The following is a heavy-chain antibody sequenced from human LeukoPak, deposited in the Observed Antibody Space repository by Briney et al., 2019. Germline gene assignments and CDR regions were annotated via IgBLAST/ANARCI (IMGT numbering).Heavy chain of an antibody. CDR3: ARRQGCSSTSCPPDS. CDR1: GYNFANYW. CDR2: IYAGDSDV. J-gene: IGHJ4*02. D-gene: IGHD2-2*01. Sequence: GESLNISCKGSGYNFANYWIGWVRQMPGKGLEWMGIIYAGDSDVRYSPSFQGQVSMSADKSINTAYLQWSSLQASDTAMYYCARRQGCSSTSCPPDSWGQGTLVTVSS. V-gene: IGHV5-51*01.